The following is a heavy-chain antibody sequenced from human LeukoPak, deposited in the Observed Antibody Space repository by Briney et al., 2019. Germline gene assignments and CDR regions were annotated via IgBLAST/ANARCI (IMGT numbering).Heavy chain of an antibody. V-gene: IGHV4-34*01. D-gene: IGHD6-13*01. CDR1: GGSFSGYY. Sequence: SETLSLTCAVYGGSFSGYYWSWIRQPPGKGLEWIGEINHSGSTNYNPSLKSRDTISVDTSKNQFSLKLSSVTAADTAVYYCARWYPPQDYFDYWGQGTLVTVSS. CDR2: INHSGST. J-gene: IGHJ4*02. CDR3: ARWYPPQDYFDY.